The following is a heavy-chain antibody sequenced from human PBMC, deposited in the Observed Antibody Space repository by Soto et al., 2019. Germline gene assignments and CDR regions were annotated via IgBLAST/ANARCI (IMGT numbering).Heavy chain of an antibody. CDR2: ISGNGGST. CDR3: AKDLEPRYYYYYYYMDV. J-gene: IGHJ6*03. CDR1: GFTFSSNA. Sequence: PGGALRLSCAASGFTFSSNAMTWVRQAPGKGLEWVSGISGNGGSTYYADSVKGRFTISRDNSKNTLYLQMNSPRAEDTAVYYCAKDLEPRYYYYYYYMDVWGKGTTVTVSS. V-gene: IGHV3-23*01.